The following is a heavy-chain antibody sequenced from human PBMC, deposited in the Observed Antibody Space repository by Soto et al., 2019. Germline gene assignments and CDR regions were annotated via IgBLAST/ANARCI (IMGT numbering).Heavy chain of an antibody. J-gene: IGHJ3*02. CDR3: ARAGGRYFDWLPKDAFDI. CDR1: GYTFTSYA. V-gene: IGHV1-3*01. CDR2: INAGNGNT. Sequence: ASVKVSCKASGYTFTSYAMHWVRQAPGQRLEWMGWINAGNGNTKYSQKLQGRVTMTTDTSTSTAYMELRSLRSDDTAVYYCARAGGRYFDWLPKDAFDIWGQGTMVTVSS. D-gene: IGHD3-9*01.